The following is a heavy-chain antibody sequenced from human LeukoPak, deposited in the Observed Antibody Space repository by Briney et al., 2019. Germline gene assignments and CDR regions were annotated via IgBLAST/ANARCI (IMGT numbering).Heavy chain of an antibody. J-gene: IGHJ5*02. V-gene: IGHV4-59*01. CDR3: ARGGYCSGGSCYSLTRFDP. Sequence: SETLSLTCTVSGGSISSYYWSWIRQPPGKGLEWIGYIYYSGSTTYNPSLKSRVTISVDTSKNQFSLKLSSVTAADTAVYYCARGGYCSGGSCYSLTRFDPWGQGTLVTVSS. D-gene: IGHD2-15*01. CDR1: GGSISSYY. CDR2: IYYSGST.